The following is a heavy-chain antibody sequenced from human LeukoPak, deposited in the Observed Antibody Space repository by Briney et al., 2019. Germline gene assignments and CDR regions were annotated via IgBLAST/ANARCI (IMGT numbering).Heavy chain of an antibody. CDR1: GFTFSSYW. V-gene: IGHV3-7*01. D-gene: IGHD3-10*01. J-gene: IGHJ4*02. Sequence: GGSLRLSCAASGFTFSSYWMSWVRQAPGKGLEWVANIKQDGSEKYYVDSVKGRFTISRDNAKNSLYLQMNSLRAEDTAVYYCARANYYYGSGHKELLRSLGFDYWGQGTLVTVSS. CDR3: ARANYYYGSGHKELLRSLGFDY. CDR2: IKQDGSEK.